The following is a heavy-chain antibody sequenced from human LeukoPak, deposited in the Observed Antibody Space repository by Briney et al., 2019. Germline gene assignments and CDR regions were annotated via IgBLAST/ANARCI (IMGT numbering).Heavy chain of an antibody. J-gene: IGHJ4*02. Sequence: GGSLRLSCAASGFTFSSYAMSWVRQAPGKGLEWVSAISGSGGSTYYADSVKGRFTISRDNSKNTLYLQMNSLRAEDTAVYYCAKDHRPGIAAAGTGGFDHWGQGTLVTVSS. V-gene: IGHV3-23*01. CDR1: GFTFSSYA. D-gene: IGHD6-13*01. CDR2: ISGSGGST. CDR3: AKDHRPGIAAAGTGGFDH.